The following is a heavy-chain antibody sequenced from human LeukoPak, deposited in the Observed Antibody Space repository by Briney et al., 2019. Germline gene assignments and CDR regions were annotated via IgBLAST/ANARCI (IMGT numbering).Heavy chain of an antibody. Sequence: GGSLRLSCAASGLTFSAYWMTWVRQTPGKGLEWVANIKPDGSKKYYADSMKGRFTISRDNAKNSLYLQMNSLGAEDTAIYYCARDCNGEGDYWGQGTLVTVSS. CDR3: ARDCNGEGDY. CDR1: GLTFSAYW. D-gene: IGHD4-17*01. CDR2: IKPDGSKK. V-gene: IGHV3-7*03. J-gene: IGHJ4*02.